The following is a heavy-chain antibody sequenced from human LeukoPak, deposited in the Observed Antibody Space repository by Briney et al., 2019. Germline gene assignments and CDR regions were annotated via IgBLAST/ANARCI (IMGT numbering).Heavy chain of an antibody. CDR1: GGSISSSSYY. Sequence: SETLSLTCTVSGGSISSSSYYWVWIRQPPGKGLEWIGSIYYSGSTYYNPSLKSRVTISVDTSKNQLSLKLSSVTAADTAVYYCARDGGGTGTTWWFDPWGQGTLVTVSS. CDR3: ARDGGGTGTTWWFDP. D-gene: IGHD1-1*01. CDR2: IYYSGST. V-gene: IGHV4-39*07. J-gene: IGHJ5*02.